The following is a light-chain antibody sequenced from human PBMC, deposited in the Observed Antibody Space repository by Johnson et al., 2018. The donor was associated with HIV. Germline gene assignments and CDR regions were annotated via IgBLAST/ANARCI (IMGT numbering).Light chain of an antibody. CDR3: GTWDSSLSAGGYV. CDR1: SSNIGNNY. J-gene: IGLJ1*01. V-gene: IGLV1-51*01. Sequence: QSVLSQPPSVSAAPGQKVTISCSGSSSNIGNNYVSWYQQIQGTAPKLLIYDNNKRPSGIPDRFSGSKSGTSATLGITGLQTGDEADYYCGTWDSSLSAGGYVFGTGTKVTVL. CDR2: DNN.